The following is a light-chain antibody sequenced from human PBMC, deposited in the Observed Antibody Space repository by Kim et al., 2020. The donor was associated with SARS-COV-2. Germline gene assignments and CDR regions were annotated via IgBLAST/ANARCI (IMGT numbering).Light chain of an antibody. CDR2: DVS. CDR3: SSHTSSSTHVV. Sequence: TITFAYSCNSSDDGDFNYASCHQQHPDKAPILMIYDVSNRPSGVSNRYPGSKSGNTAYQSTSGHQAADEADYYCSSHTSSSTHVVFGGGTELTIL. CDR1: SSDDGDFNY. V-gene: IGLV2-14*03. J-gene: IGLJ2*01.